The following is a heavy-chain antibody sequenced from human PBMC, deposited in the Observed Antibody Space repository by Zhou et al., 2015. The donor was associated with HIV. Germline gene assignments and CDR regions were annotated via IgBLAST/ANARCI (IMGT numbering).Heavy chain of an antibody. CDR3: VRDLVAQGCRYFDL. CDR2: IQYDGTQK. CDR1: GINFRSCA. Sequence: QVQLVESGGDVVQPGTSLRLSCAASGINFRSCAIHWVRQAPGKGLEWVAYIQYDGTQKSYADPVQGRFTISRDNSKNTLHLQMSSLRAEDTSVYYCVRDLVAQGCRYFDLWGRGTLVTVSS. D-gene: IGHD5-12*01. J-gene: IGHJ2*01. V-gene: IGHV3-30*02.